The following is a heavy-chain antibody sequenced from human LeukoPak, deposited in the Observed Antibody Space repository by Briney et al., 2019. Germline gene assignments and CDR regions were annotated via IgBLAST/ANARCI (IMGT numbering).Heavy chain of an antibody. CDR3: ARGSGWYHY. J-gene: IGHJ4*02. V-gene: IGHV3-7*04. CDR1: GFTFSTNW. Sequence: PGGSLRLSCAASGFTFSTNWMSWVRQAPGKGLEWVANIKPDGSDKYYVDSVKGRFTVSRDNAKNSLSLQMCSLRAEDTAVYYCARGSGWYHYWGQGTLVTVSS. D-gene: IGHD1-14*01. CDR2: IKPDGSDK.